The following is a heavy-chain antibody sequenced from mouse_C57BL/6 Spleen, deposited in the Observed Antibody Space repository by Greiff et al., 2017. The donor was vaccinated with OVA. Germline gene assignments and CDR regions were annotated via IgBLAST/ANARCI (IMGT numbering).Heavy chain of an antibody. CDR1: GYAFTNYL. CDR3: ARSYGSSPYYFDD. Sequence: QVQLQQSGAELVRPGTSVKVSCKASGYAFTNYLIEWVKQRPGQGLEWIGVINPGSGGTNYNEKFKGKATLTADKSSSTAYMQLSSLTSEDSAVYFCARSYGSSPYYFDDWGQGTTLTVSS. J-gene: IGHJ2*01. D-gene: IGHD1-1*01. V-gene: IGHV1-54*01. CDR2: INPGSGGT.